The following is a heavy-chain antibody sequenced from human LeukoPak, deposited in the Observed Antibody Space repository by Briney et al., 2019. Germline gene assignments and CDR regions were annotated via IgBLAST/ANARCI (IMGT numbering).Heavy chain of an antibody. Sequence: GASVTLSCPASASIFSSYGMRSVRQPPGKGLGWVAYIQYDGSNTQYADSVKGQFSISSDSSKNVLYLQMNSLRAEDTAVYYCTRDPSKIGYWGQETLVTVSS. CDR1: ASIFSSYG. V-gene: IGHV3-30*02. D-gene: IGHD2-2*01. CDR3: TRDPSKIGY. CDR2: IQYDGSNT. J-gene: IGHJ4*02.